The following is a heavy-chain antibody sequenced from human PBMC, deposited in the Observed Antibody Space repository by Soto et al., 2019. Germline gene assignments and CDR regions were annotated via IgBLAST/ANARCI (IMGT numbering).Heavy chain of an antibody. CDR3: ARDPPATRHGMDV. CDR2: IYIGGST. CDR1: GFTVSSNY. V-gene: IGHV3-53*01. Sequence: GGPLRLSCGDSGFTVSSNYISGVLQAPGKGLEWVSVIYIGGSTYYADSVRGRLTISRDNSKNTLYLQMKSLRAEDTAVYYCARDPPATRHGMDVWGQGTTVTVSS. J-gene: IGHJ6*02.